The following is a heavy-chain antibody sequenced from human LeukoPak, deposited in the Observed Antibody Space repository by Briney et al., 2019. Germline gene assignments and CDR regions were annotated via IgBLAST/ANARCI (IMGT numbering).Heavy chain of an antibody. CDR3: ARDEFYGSASTGDDGFDM. Sequence: ASVNVSCKASGYNFTSYGITWVRQAAGQGLEGMGRISGYNGNTKYVKKFQGRVTMTRDTSTNTAYMELRSLRYDDTGVYYCARDEFYGSASTGDDGFDMWGQGTMVTVS. CDR2: ISGYNGNT. D-gene: IGHD3-10*01. CDR1: GYNFTSYG. J-gene: IGHJ3*02. V-gene: IGHV1-18*01.